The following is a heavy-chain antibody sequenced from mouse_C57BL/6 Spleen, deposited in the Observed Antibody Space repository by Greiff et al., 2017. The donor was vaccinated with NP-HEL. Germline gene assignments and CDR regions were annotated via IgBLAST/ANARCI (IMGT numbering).Heavy chain of an antibody. J-gene: IGHJ4*01. CDR2: INPSNGGT. CDR1: GYTFTSYW. Sequence: QVQLQQSGTELVKPGASVKLSCKASGYTFTSYWMHWVKQRPGQGLEWIGNINPSNGGTNYNEKFKSKATLTVDKSSSTAYMQLSSLTSEDSAVYYCAREEGYYYGMDYAMDYWGQGTSVTVSS. D-gene: IGHD1-1*01. V-gene: IGHV1-53*01. CDR3: AREEGYYYGMDYAMDY.